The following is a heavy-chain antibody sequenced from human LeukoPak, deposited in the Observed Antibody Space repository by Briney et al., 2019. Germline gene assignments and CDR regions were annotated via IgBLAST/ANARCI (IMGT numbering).Heavy chain of an antibody. J-gene: IGHJ4*02. V-gene: IGHV5-51*01. Sequence: GESLKISWKGSGYRFTNYWIGWVRQMPGKGLEWMGIINPADGYTRYSPSFQGQVTISTDTSIFTAYLQWSSLKASDTAIYYCARPHDTGVGASGSGWSYFDFWGQGTLITVSS. CDR2: INPADGYT. CDR1: GYRFTNYW. CDR3: ARPHDTGVGASGSGWSYFDF. D-gene: IGHD6-19*01.